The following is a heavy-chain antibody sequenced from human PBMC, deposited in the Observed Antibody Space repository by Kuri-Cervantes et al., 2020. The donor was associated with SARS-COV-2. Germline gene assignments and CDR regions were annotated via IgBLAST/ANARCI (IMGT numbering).Heavy chain of an antibody. Sequence: SETLSLTCTVSGYSISSGYYWGWIRQPPGKGLEWIGSFYHSGNTYYNPSLKSRVTISVDTSKNQFSLKLSSVTAADTAVYYCARPGGFLDVWGKGTTVTVSS. D-gene: IGHD4-23*01. CDR2: FYHSGNT. CDR1: GYSISSGYY. V-gene: IGHV4-38-2*02. CDR3: ARPGGFLDV. J-gene: IGHJ6*04.